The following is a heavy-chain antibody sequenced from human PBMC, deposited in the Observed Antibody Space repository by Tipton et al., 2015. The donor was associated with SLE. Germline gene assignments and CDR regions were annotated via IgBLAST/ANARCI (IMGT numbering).Heavy chain of an antibody. CDR3: ARGPVPIAPGRAFNI. Sequence: LRLSCAVYGGSFSGYYWSWIRQPPGKGLEWIGEINHSGSTNYNPSLKSRVTISVDTTKNQFSLKLSSVTAADTAVYYCARGPVPIAPGRAFNIWGQGTMVTVSS. CDR2: INHSGST. D-gene: IGHD2/OR15-2a*01. J-gene: IGHJ3*02. CDR1: GGSFSGYY. V-gene: IGHV4-34*01.